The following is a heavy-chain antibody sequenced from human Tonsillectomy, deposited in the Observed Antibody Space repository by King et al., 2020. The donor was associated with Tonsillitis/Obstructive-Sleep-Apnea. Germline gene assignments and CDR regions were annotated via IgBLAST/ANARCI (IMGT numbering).Heavy chain of an antibody. V-gene: IGHV3-30*04. D-gene: IGHD6-13*01. CDR3: ARDSGIAAVGTRRHFQH. CDR1: GFTFSSYA. Sequence: VQLVESGGGVVQPGRSLRLSCAASGFTFSSYAMHWVRQAPGKGPEWMAVISYDGSNKDYADSVKGRFTISRDNSKNTLYLQMNSLRAEDTAVYYCARDSGIAAVGTRRHFQHWGQGTLVTVSS. CDR2: ISYDGSNK. J-gene: IGHJ1*01.